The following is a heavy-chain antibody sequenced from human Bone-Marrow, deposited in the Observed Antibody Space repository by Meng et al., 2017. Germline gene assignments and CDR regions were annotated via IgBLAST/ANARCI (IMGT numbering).Heavy chain of an antibody. CDR2: IVVGSGNT. D-gene: IGHD1-26*01. CDR1: GFTFTSSA. J-gene: IGHJ4*02. CDR3: AATVIVGATHFDY. V-gene: IGHV1-58*02. Sequence: SVKVSCKASGFTFTSSAMQWVRQARGQCLEWIGWIVVGSGNTNYAQKFQERVTITRDMSTSTAYMELSSLRSEDTAVYYCAATVIVGATHFDYWGQGTLVTVSS.